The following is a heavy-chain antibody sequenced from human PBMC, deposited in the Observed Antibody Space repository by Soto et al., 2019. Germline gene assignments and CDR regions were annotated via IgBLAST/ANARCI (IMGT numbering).Heavy chain of an antibody. CDR1: GFSFNFYV. V-gene: IGHV3-23*01. D-gene: IGHD4-4*01. J-gene: IGHJ4*02. CDR2: MSGSGGHI. Sequence: GGSLRLSCAASGFSFNFYVMTWVRQAPGKGLEWVSGMSGSGGHIYYADSVKGRFTVSRDNSNSTLYLQMNSLRAEDTAVYYCAKAVTQYFDSWGQGTLVTVSS. CDR3: AKAVTQYFDS.